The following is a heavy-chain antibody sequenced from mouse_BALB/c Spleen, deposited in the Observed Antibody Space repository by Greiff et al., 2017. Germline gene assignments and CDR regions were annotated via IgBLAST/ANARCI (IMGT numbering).Heavy chain of an antibody. CDR2: ISYSGST. CDR3: ARGYGYDVYFDY. CDR1: GDSITSGY. V-gene: IGHV3-8*02. J-gene: IGHJ2*01. D-gene: IGHD2-2*01. Sequence: EVKLMESGPSLVKPSQTLSLTCSVTGDSITSGYWNWIRKFPGNKLEYMGYISYSGSTYYNPSLKSRISITRDTSKNQYYLQLNSVTTEDTATYYCARGYGYDVYFDYWGQGTTLTVSS.